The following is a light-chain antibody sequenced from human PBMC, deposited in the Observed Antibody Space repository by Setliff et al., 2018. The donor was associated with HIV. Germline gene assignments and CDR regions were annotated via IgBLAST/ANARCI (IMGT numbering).Light chain of an antibody. V-gene: IGLV2-14*03. Sequence: QSALAQPASVSGSPGQSVTISCTGTSSDVGAYNFVSWYQQHPGRAPKLMIYDVINRNSGVSIRFSGSKSGNAASLTISGLQAEDEADYYCSSYTTCRQFGVGRGTKV. CDR1: SSDVGAYNF. CDR3: SSYTTCRQFG. J-gene: IGLJ1*01. CDR2: DVI.